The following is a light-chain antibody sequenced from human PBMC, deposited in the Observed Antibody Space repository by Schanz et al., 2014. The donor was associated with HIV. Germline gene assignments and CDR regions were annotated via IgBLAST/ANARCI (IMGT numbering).Light chain of an antibody. CDR1: QRLSSSY. CDR2: ATS. CDR3: QQYDTSSWT. Sequence: EIVLTQSPGSLSLSPGGRATLSCGASQRLSSSYLAWYQQKRDQPPRLVIYATSTRAAGIPDRFSGTGSGTDFTLTISSLQSEDFASYYCQQYDTSSWTFGLGTKV. V-gene: IGKV3-20*01. J-gene: IGKJ1*01.